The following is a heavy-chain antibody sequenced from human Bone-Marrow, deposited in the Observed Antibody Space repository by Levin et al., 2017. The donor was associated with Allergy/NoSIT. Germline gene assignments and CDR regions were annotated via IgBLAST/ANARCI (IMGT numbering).Heavy chain of an antibody. CDR2: ISGDGSVT. Sequence: GGSLRLSCVASGFIFSDFVMGWVRQAPGQGLEWVSSISGDGSVTYDADSLKGRFIISRDNSKNTVYLEMHRLRADDTAIYYCVKDGITTYNFDKWGQGTLVTVSS. CDR1: GFIFSDFV. CDR3: VKDGITTYNFDK. V-gene: IGHV3-23*01. J-gene: IGHJ4*02. D-gene: IGHD1-7*01.